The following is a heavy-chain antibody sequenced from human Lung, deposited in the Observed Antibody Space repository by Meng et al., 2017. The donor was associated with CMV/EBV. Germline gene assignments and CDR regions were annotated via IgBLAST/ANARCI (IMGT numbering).Heavy chain of an antibody. CDR3: AAGPPSSSSSFFDY. Sequence: SXTXSLXCTVSGGSVISGSYYWSWIRQPPGKGLEWIGYIYYSGSTNYNPSLKSRVTMSIDTSKNQFSLKLSSVTPADTAVYYCAAGPPSSSSSFFDYWGPG. V-gene: IGHV4-61*01. J-gene: IGHJ4*02. CDR1: GGSVISGSYY. D-gene: IGHD6-6*01. CDR2: IYYSGST.